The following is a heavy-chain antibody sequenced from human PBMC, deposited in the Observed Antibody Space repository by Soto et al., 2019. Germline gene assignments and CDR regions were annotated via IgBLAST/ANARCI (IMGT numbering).Heavy chain of an antibody. Sequence: GASVKVSCKASGYTFTSYAMHWVRQAPGQRLEWMGWINAGNGNTKYSQKFQGRVTITRDTSASTAYMELSSLRSEDTAVYYCAREKVTGGTYYYGMDVWGQGTTVTVSS. CDR1: GYTFTSYA. D-gene: IGHD3-10*01. CDR3: AREKVTGGTYYYGMDV. V-gene: IGHV1-3*01. CDR2: INAGNGNT. J-gene: IGHJ6*02.